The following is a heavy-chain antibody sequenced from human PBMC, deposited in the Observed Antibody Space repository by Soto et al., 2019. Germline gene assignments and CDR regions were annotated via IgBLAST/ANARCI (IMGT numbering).Heavy chain of an antibody. V-gene: IGHV1-69*13. J-gene: IGHJ3*02. Sequence: ASVKVSCKASGGTFSSYAISWVRQAPGQGPEWMGGIIPIFGTANYAQKFQGRVTITADESTSTAYMELSSLRSEDTAVYYCARDLRLRGYSYGPDAFDIWGQGTMVTVSS. CDR1: GGTFSSYA. CDR2: IIPIFGTA. D-gene: IGHD5-18*01. CDR3: ARDLRLRGYSYGPDAFDI.